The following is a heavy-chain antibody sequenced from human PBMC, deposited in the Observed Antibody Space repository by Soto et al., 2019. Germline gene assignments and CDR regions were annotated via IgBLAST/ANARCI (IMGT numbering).Heavy chain of an antibody. Sequence: GASLKVSCKSSGYPFTSYVISWVRQAPGQGLEWMGWISAYNGNTNYAQKLQGRVTMTTDTSTSTAYMELRSLRSDDTAVYYCARIRVVAHSRWFDPWGQGTLVTVSS. J-gene: IGHJ5*02. D-gene: IGHD2-15*01. CDR1: GYPFTSYV. CDR3: ARIRVVAHSRWFDP. V-gene: IGHV1-18*01. CDR2: ISAYNGNT.